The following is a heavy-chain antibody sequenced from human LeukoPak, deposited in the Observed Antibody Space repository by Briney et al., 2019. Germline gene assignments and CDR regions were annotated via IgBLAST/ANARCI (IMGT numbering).Heavy chain of an antibody. D-gene: IGHD1-26*01. CDR2: IYYSGST. CDR1: GGSASSGGFY. V-gene: IGHV4-61*03. CDR3: ARGIVGVTYFDE. Sequence: PSETLSLTCSVSGGSASSGGFYRTWIRQPTGRGLEWIGYIYYSGSTEYNPSLRSRVSISADTSKNHFSLKLSSVTAADTAVYYCARGIVGVTYFDEWSQGMLVTVSS. J-gene: IGHJ4*02.